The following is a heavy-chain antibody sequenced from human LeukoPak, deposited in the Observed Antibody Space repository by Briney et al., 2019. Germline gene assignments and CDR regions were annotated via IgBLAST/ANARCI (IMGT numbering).Heavy chain of an antibody. CDR2: IYYSGST. D-gene: IGHD5-12*01. Sequence: SETLSLTCTVSGGSISSYYWSWIRQPPGKGLEWIEYIYYSGSTNYNPSLKSRVTISVDKSKNQFSLRLSSVTAADTAVYYCARESGYSGPFDNWGQGTLVTVSS. CDR3: ARESGYSGPFDN. V-gene: IGHV4-59*12. CDR1: GGSISSYY. J-gene: IGHJ4*02.